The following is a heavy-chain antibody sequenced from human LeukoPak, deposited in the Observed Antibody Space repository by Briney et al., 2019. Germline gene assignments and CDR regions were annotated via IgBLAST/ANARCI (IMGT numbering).Heavy chain of an antibody. D-gene: IGHD3-16*02. CDR3: ALGELSSPFDY. Sequence: PGGSLRLSCAAPGFTFSSYGMHWVRQAPGKGLEWVAVISYDGSNKYYADSVKGRFTISRDNSKNTLCLQMNSLRAEDTAVYYCALGELSSPFDYWGQGTLVTVSS. CDR1: GFTFSSYG. CDR2: ISYDGSNK. J-gene: IGHJ4*02. V-gene: IGHV3-30*03.